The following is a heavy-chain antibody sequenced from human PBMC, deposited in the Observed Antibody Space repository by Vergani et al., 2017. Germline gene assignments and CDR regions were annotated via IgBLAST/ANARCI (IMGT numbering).Heavy chain of an antibody. V-gene: IGHV3-30*02. J-gene: IGHJ6*02. CDR3: AKYIGMYYYGSGSLGDGMDV. CDR1: GFTFSSYG. CDR2: IRYDGSNK. D-gene: IGHD3-10*01. Sequence: QVQLVESGGGVVQPGGSLRLSCAASGFTFSSYGMHWVRQAPGKGLEWVAFIRYDGSNKYYADSVKGRFTISRDNSKNTLYLQMNSLRAEDTAVYYCAKYIGMYYYGSGSLGDGMDVWGQGTTVTVSS.